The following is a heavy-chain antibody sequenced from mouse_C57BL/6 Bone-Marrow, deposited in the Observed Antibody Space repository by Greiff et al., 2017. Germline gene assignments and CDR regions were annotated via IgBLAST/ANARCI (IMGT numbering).Heavy chain of an antibody. Sequence: EVQLQQSGPELVKPGASVKISCKASGYSFTGYYMNWVKQSPEKSLEWIGEINPSTGGTTYNQKFKDKATLTVDKSSSTAYMQRKSLTSEDSAVYYCAREGYYGRYYFDYWGQGTTLTVSA. V-gene: IGHV1-42*01. CDR2: INPSTGGT. J-gene: IGHJ2*01. CDR3: AREGYYGRYYFDY. D-gene: IGHD1-1*01. CDR1: GYSFTGYY.